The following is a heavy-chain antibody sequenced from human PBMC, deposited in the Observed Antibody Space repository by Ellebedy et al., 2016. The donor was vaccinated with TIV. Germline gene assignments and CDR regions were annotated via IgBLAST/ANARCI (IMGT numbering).Heavy chain of an antibody. Sequence: ASVKVSXXASGYTFTSYAMHWVRQAPGQRLEWMGWINAGNGNTKYSQKFQGRVTMTEDTSTDTAYMELSSLRSEDTAVYYCATDFGVVINRYYYYGMDGWGQGTTVTVSS. CDR3: ATDFGVVINRYYYYGMDG. CDR2: INAGNGNT. CDR1: GYTFTSYA. V-gene: IGHV1-3*01. D-gene: IGHD3-3*01. J-gene: IGHJ6*02.